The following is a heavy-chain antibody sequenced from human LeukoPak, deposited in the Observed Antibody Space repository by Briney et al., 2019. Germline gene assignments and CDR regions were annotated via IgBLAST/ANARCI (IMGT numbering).Heavy chain of an antibody. Sequence: GGSLRLSCAASGFTFSNAWMSWVRQAPGKGLEWVGRIKSKTDGGTTDYAAPVKGRFTISRDDSKNTLYLQMSSLKTEDTAVYYCTTGGRRYFDWLNYWGQGTLVTVSS. CDR2: IKSKTDGGTT. D-gene: IGHD3-9*01. J-gene: IGHJ4*02. V-gene: IGHV3-15*01. CDR3: TTGGRRYFDWLNY. CDR1: GFTFSNAW.